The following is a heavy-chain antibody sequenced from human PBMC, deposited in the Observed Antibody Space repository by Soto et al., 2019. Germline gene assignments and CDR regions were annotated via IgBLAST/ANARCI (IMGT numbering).Heavy chain of an antibody. CDR1: GGSISHYY. D-gene: IGHD3-16*01. CDR3: TRGHWALDS. CDR2: IYYNGTT. J-gene: IGHJ5*01. Sequence: SETLSLTCTVSGGSISHYYWSWIRQPPGKGLEWIAYIYYNGTTNSNPSLKSRVTISLDTSKSQFSLKLTSVTAADTAVYYCTRGHWALDSWAQGTLVTVSS. V-gene: IGHV4-59*12.